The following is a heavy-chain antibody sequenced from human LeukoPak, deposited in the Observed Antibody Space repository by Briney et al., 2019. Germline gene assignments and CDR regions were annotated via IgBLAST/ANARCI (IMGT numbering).Heavy chain of an antibody. Sequence: ASVKVSCKASGYTFTGYYMHWVRQAPGQGLEWMGWISAYNGNTNYAQKLQGRVTMTTDTSTSTAYMELRSLRSDDTAVYYCARGEVDCSGGSCYSYWFDPWGQGTLVTVSS. J-gene: IGHJ5*02. D-gene: IGHD2-15*01. CDR2: ISAYNGNT. CDR3: ARGEVDCSGGSCYSYWFDP. V-gene: IGHV1-18*04. CDR1: GYTFTGYY.